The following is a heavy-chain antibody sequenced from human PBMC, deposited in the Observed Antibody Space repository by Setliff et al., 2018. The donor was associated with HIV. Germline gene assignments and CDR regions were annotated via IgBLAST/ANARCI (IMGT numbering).Heavy chain of an antibody. CDR1: GYIFTDYY. Sequence: ASVKVSCKASGYIFTDYYIHWVRQAPGQGLEWMGWISAHNGRINYAQKFQGRVTMTTDRSTSTAYMELRSLRSDDTAVYYCARDVGRDGYCFDHWGQGTLVTVSS. CDR3: ARDVGRDGYCFDH. J-gene: IGHJ4*02. CDR2: ISAHNGRI. V-gene: IGHV1-18*04. D-gene: IGHD5-12*01.